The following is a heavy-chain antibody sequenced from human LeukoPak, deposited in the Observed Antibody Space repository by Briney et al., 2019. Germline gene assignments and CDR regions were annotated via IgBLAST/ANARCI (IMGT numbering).Heavy chain of an antibody. CDR2: IYPGDSDT. CDR1: GYSFTTYW. Sequence: GKSLKISCKGSGYSFTTYWIAWVRQTPDKGLEWMGIIYPGDSDTTYSPSFQGQVTISADKSISTAYLQWGSLRASDAAIYYCARRIAAAGADGLDVWGQGTTVTVSS. V-gene: IGHV5-51*01. J-gene: IGHJ6*02. CDR3: ARRIAAAGADGLDV. D-gene: IGHD6-13*01.